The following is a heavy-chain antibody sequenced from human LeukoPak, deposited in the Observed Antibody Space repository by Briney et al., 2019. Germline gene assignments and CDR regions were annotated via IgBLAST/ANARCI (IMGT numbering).Heavy chain of an antibody. V-gene: IGHV3-15*07. CDR3: TRTLKGGYFDY. D-gene: IGHD3-16*01. CDR1: GFTFNSAW. Sequence: GGSLRLSCAASGFTFNSAWMNWVRQAPGMGLEWVGRIKSNTDGRTTDYAAPVKGRFAISRDDSENTLYLQMNSLKTEDTAVYYCTRTLKGGYFDYWGQGTLVTVSS. J-gene: IGHJ4*02. CDR2: IKSNTDGRTT.